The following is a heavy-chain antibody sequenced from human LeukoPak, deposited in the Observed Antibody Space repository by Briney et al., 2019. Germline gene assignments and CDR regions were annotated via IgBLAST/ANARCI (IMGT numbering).Heavy chain of an antibody. CDR3: ARDSSITIFGVVIPHYYYYYMDV. CDR1: GFTFSYYN. J-gene: IGHJ6*03. V-gene: IGHV3-21*01. D-gene: IGHD3-3*01. CDR2: ITSSGTYI. Sequence: GSLRLSCAASGFTFSYYNMNWVRQAPGKAMEWVSSITSSGTYIFYADSVKGRFTISRDNAKNSLYLQMNSLRAEDTAVYYCARDSSITIFGVVIPHYYYYYMDVWGKGTTVTVSS.